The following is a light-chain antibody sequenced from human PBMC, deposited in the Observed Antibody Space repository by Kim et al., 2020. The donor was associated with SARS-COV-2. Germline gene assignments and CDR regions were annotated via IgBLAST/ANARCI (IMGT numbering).Light chain of an antibody. CDR1: SLRTYY. CDR2: AKN. V-gene: IGLV3-19*01. CDR3: NSRDTTDYHYV. J-gene: IGLJ1*01. Sequence: ALGQKVTITCKGDSLRTYYANWYQQKPGQAPVLLIYAKNNRPSGIPDRFSGSYSRDTASLTITGTRAEDDADYYCNSRDTTDYHYVFGAGTKVTVL.